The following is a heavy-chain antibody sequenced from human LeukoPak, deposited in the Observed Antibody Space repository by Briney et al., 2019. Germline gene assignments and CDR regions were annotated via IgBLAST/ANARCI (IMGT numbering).Heavy chain of an antibody. D-gene: IGHD6-19*01. V-gene: IGHV3-11*01. Sequence: GGSLRLSCVASGFIFSDYYMNWVRQAPGKGLEWLSYINGSGSTMYYAASVKGRFTISRDSAENSLYLQMNSLRAEDTAVYYCARERSSGWSDYWGQGTLVTVSS. CDR1: GFIFSDYY. J-gene: IGHJ4*02. CDR3: ARERSSGWSDY. CDR2: INGSGSTM.